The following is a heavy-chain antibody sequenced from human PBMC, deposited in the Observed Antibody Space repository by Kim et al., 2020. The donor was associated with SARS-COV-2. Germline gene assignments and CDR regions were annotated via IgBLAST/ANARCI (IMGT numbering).Heavy chain of an antibody. V-gene: IGHV5-51*01. J-gene: IGHJ5*02. CDR1: GYDFIIYY. CDR2: IYPGDSDT. D-gene: IGHD4-4*01. CDR3: ARLKSTAVNWFDP. Sequence: GESLKISCQGSGYDFIIYYIAWVRQMPGKGLEWMGIIYPGDSDTTYSPSFQGQVTISVDKSINPAYLQWSSLKASDTAIYYCARLKSTAVNWFDPWGQGT.